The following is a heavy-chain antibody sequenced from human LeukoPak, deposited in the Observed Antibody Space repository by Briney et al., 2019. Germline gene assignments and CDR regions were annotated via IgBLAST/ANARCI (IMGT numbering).Heavy chain of an antibody. V-gene: IGHV3-23*01. D-gene: IGHD2-15*01. CDR2: ICANDGNT. Sequence: GGSLRLSCVGSGFTFSSHAMSWVRQAPEKGLEWVSVICANDGNTYYADAVKGRFTISRDNSKDTLYLQMDSLRAEDTAVYYCAKGSGSSCYSPCDYWGQGILVTVSS. CDR3: AKGSGSSCYSPCDY. CDR1: GFTFSSHA. J-gene: IGHJ4*02.